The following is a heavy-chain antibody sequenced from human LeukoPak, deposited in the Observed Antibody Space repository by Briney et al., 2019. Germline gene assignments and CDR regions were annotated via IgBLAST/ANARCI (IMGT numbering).Heavy chain of an antibody. V-gene: IGHV3-30*02. J-gene: IGHJ4*02. Sequence: GGSLRLSCAASGFSFSSYGMHWVRQAPGKGLEWVAFIRYDGSNKYYADSVKGQFTISRDTSKNTLYLQMNSLRAEDTAVYYCAREGSTYGSGVDYWGQGTLVTVSS. CDR3: AREGSTYGSGVDY. CDR1: GFSFSSYG. D-gene: IGHD3-10*01. CDR2: IRYDGSNK.